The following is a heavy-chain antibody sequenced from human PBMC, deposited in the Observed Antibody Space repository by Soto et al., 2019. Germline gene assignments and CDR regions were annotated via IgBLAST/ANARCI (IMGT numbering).Heavy chain of an antibody. V-gene: IGHV3-23*01. Sequence: VGSKRVSCTAAGLNCISYAMSWVRQKTGKGLEWVSAISGSGGSTYYADSVKGRFTISRDNSKNTLYLQMNSLRAEDTAVYYCAKDHYYGSGSYYATFDYWGQGTLVTVSS. CDR1: GLNCISYA. D-gene: IGHD3-10*01. CDR3: AKDHYYGSGSYYATFDY. J-gene: IGHJ4*02. CDR2: ISGSGGST.